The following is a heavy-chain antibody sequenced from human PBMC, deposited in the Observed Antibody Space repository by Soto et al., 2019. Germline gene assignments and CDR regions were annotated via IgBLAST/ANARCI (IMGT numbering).Heavy chain of an antibody. V-gene: IGHV1-18*01. CDR3: ARVVFGVVIIGWFDP. J-gene: IGHJ5*02. Sequence: ASAKVSCKASGYTFTSYGISWVRQAPGQGLEWMGWISAYNGNTNYAQKLQGRVTMTTDTSTSTAYMELRSLRSDDTAVYYCARVVFGVVIIGWFDPWGQGTLVTVSS. D-gene: IGHD3-3*01. CDR2: ISAYNGNT. CDR1: GYTFTSYG.